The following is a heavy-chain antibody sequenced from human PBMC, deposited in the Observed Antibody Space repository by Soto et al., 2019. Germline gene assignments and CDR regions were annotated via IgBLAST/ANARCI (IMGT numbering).Heavy chain of an antibody. CDR1: GGSISSGDYY. CDR3: AREADCSGGSCSLGYYFDY. J-gene: IGHJ4*02. D-gene: IGHD2-15*01. V-gene: IGHV4-30-4*01. CDR2: IYYSGST. Sequence: SETLSFTCTVSGGSISSGDYYWSWIRQPPGKGLEWIGYIYYSGSTYYNPSLKSRVTISVDTSKNQFSLKLSSVTAADTAVYYCAREADCSGGSCSLGYYFDYWGQGTLVTVSS.